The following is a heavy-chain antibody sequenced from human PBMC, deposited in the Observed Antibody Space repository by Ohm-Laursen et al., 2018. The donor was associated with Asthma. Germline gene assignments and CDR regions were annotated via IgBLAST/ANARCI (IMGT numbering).Heavy chain of an antibody. D-gene: IGHD5-24*01. V-gene: IGHV3-23*01. CDR3: ARGNLEGLQ. CDR1: GFTFSSYT. J-gene: IGHJ4*02. CDR2: VSGLDSGAHT. Sequence: SLRLSCTASGFTFSSYTMSWVRQAPGKGLEWLSIVSGLDSGAHTYYADSVKGRFTISRDDAKNTLYLQMNSLRADDSAVYYCARGNLEGLQWGQGTLVTVSS.